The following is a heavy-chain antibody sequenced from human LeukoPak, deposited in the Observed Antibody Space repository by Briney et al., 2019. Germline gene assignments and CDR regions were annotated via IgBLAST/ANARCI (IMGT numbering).Heavy chain of an antibody. Sequence: PGGSLRLSCAASGXTXSSYAMSWVRQAXXXXXEXVSALSGSGASTYYADSVQGRFTISRDNSKNTLYLQMNSLRAEDTALYYCAKGATAYYFDYWGQGTLVTVSS. CDR3: AKGATAYYFDY. CDR2: LSGSGAST. V-gene: IGHV3-23*01. CDR1: GXTXSSYA. J-gene: IGHJ4*02. D-gene: IGHD1-26*01.